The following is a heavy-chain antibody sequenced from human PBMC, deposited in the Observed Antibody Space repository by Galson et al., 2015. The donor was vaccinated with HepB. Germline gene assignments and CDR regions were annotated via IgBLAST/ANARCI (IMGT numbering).Heavy chain of an antibody. V-gene: IGHV4-61*02. CDR3: ARDDPYSSGTYDY. J-gene: IGHJ4*02. Sequence: TLSLTCTVSGGSISSGSYYWSWIRQPAGKGLEWIGRIYTSGSTNYNPSLKSRVTMSVDTSKNQFSLKLSSVTAADTAVYYCARDDPYSSGTYDYWGQGTLVTVSS. CDR2: IYTSGST. D-gene: IGHD6-19*01. CDR1: GGSISSGSYY.